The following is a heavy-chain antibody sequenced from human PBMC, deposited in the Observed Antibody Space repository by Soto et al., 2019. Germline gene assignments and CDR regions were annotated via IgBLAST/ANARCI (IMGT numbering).Heavy chain of an antibody. CDR1: GYTLTELS. CDR3: ATAIRFLEWPDAFDI. V-gene: IGHV1-24*01. J-gene: IGHJ3*02. CDR2: FDPEDGET. Sequence: ASVKVSCKVSGYTLTELSMHWVRQAPGKGLEWMGGFDPEDGETIYAQKFQGRVTMTEDTSTDTAYMELSSLRSEDTAVYYCATAIRFLEWPDAFDIWGQGTMVTVSS. D-gene: IGHD3-3*01.